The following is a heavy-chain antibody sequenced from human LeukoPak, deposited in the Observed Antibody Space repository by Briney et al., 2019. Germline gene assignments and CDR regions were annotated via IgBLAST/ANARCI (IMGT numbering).Heavy chain of an antibody. J-gene: IGHJ4*02. CDR3: ARDAIAVTGIVGYYFDY. D-gene: IGHD6-19*01. CDR2: IWYDGSNK. Sequence: PGRSLRLSCAASGFTFSSYGMHWVRQAPGKGLEWVAVIWYDGSNKYYADSVKGRFTIPRDNSKNTLCLQMNSLRAEDTAVYYCARDAIAVTGIVGYYFDYWGQGTLVTVSS. CDR1: GFTFSSYG. V-gene: IGHV3-33*01.